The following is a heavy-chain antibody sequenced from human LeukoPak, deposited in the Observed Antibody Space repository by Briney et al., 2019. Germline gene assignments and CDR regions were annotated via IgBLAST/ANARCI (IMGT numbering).Heavy chain of an antibody. CDR1: GFTFNTYG. V-gene: IGHV3-48*01. Sequence: SGGSLRLSCAASGFTFNTYGMSWVRQAPGKGLEWVSYISSSSSTIYYADSVKGRFTISRDNAKNSLYLQMNSLRAEDTAVYYCAREVGYCSGGSCYDLGYWGQGTLVTVSS. J-gene: IGHJ4*02. CDR3: AREVGYCSGGSCYDLGY. CDR2: ISSSSSTI. D-gene: IGHD2-15*01.